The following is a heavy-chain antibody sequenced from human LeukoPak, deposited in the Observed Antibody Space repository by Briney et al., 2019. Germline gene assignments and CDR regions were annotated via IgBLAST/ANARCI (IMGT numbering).Heavy chain of an antibody. CDR1: GGSISSSSYY. CDR2: IYYSGST. V-gene: IGHV4-39*07. D-gene: IGHD3-9*01. J-gene: IGHJ3*02. Sequence: SETLSLTCTVSGGSISSSSYYWGWIRQPPGKGLEWIGTIYYSGSTYYNPSLKSRVTISVDTSKNQFSLKLSSVTAADTAVYYCARGPYYDILTGYYNSGAFDIWGQGTMVTVSS. CDR3: ARGPYYDILTGYYNSGAFDI.